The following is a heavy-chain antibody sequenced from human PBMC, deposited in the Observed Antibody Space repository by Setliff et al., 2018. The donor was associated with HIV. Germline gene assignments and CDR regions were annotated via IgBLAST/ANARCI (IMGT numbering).Heavy chain of an antibody. J-gene: IGHJ4*02. V-gene: IGHV3-23*01. CDR2: ISNSSPGNT. CDR3: GTYYYGSGKIDY. Sequence: ETLSLTCAVSGGSVSNYYWSWLRQAPGKGLEWVSAISNSSPGNTYYADSVRGRFTISRDNSKNTLFLQMNSLRAEDTAVYYCGTYYYGSGKIDYWGQGTLVTVSS. CDR1: GGSVSNYY. D-gene: IGHD3-10*01.